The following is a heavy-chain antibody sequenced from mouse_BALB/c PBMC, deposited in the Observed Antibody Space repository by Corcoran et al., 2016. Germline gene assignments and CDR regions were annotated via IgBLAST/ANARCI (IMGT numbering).Heavy chain of an antibody. CDR3: ARWRNDYAWFAY. Sequence: EVRLKQSGPELVKPGASVKMSCKASGYTFTRYVMPWVKQKPGQGLEWIGYINPYNDGTKYNEKFKGKATLTSDKSSSTVYMELSSLNSEDSAVYYCARWRNDYAWFAYWGQGTLVTVSA. J-gene: IGHJ3*01. V-gene: IGHV1S136*01. CDR1: GYTFTRYV. CDR2: INPYNDGT. D-gene: IGHD2-4*01.